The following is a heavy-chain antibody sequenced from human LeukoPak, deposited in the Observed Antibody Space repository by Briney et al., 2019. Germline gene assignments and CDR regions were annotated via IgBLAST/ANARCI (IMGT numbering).Heavy chain of an antibody. CDR3: ARAGASGWYAAGWFDP. Sequence: GGSLRLSCAASGFPFNNYWMHWVRQAPGKGLVWVSSINTDGRTTRYAASVQGRFTISRDNAKNTLSLQMNSLRDDDTAVYHCARAGASGWYAAGWFDPWGQGTLVTVSS. J-gene: IGHJ5*02. D-gene: IGHD6-19*01. V-gene: IGHV3-74*01. CDR2: INTDGRTT. CDR1: GFPFNNYW.